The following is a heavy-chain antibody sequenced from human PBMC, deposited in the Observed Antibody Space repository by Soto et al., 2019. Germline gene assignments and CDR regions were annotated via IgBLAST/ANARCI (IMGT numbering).Heavy chain of an antibody. CDR3: ARSTPSSYYGGGGTFDY. V-gene: IGHV4-4*02. Sequence: QLQLQESGPGLVRPSGTLSLTCAVSGGFTSTNNWWSWVRQPPGKGLEWIGDAYHSGSTEYNPSLKSRVSISVDKSKNQISLKLTSATAADTAVYYCARSTPSSYYGGGGTFDYWGQGTLVTVSS. CDR2: AYHSGST. D-gene: IGHD3-10*01. CDR1: GGFTSTNNW. J-gene: IGHJ4*02.